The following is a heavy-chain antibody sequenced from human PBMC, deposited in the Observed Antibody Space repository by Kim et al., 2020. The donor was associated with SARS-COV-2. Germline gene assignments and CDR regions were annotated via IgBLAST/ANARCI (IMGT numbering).Heavy chain of an antibody. CDR3: ARGYCSSTSCYPNYYYGMDV. D-gene: IGHD2-2*01. J-gene: IGHJ6*02. V-gene: IGHV3-7*04. Sequence: FTISRDNAKNSLYLQMNSLRAEDTAVYYCARGYCSSTSCYPNYYYGMDVWGQGTTVTVSS.